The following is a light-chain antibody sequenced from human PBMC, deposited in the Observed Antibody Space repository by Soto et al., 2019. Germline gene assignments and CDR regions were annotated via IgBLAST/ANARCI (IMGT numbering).Light chain of an antibody. J-gene: IGKJ3*01. V-gene: IGKV1-33*01. CDR3: QQCHTLPFT. Sequence: DIQMTQSPPSLSASVRDRVTITCQASQDITNCLNWYQQKPGEAPKLLIYRASELQTGVPSRFTGSGSGTDFSFTIISLQPEDGATYYCQQCHTLPFTFGPGTTVDI. CDR1: QDITNC. CDR2: RAS.